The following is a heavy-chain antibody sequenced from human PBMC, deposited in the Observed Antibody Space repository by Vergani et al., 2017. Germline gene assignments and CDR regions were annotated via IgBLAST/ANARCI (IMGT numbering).Heavy chain of an antibody. J-gene: IGHJ5*02. CDR2: IKQDGSEK. Sequence: EVQLVESGGGLVQPGGSLRLSCAASGFTFSSYWMSWVRQAPGKGLEWVANIKQDGSEKYYVDSVKGRFTISRDNAKNSLYLQMNSLRAEDTAVYYCARGGGYSSGWYGHWGQGTLVTVSS. CDR1: GFTFSSYW. V-gene: IGHV3-7*01. CDR3: ARGGGYSSGWYGH. D-gene: IGHD6-19*01.